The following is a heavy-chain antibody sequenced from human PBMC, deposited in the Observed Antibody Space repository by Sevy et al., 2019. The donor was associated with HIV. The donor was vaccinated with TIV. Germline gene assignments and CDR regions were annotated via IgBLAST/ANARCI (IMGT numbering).Heavy chain of an antibody. V-gene: IGHV3-30*18. J-gene: IGHJ6*02. Sequence: GGSLRLSCAASGFTFSSYGMHWVRQAPGKGLEWVAVISYDGSNKYYADSVKGRFTISRDNSKNTLYLQMNSLRAEDTAVYYCAKQWLVEYYYYYGMDVWGQGTTVTVSS. CDR1: GFTFSSYG. D-gene: IGHD6-19*01. CDR2: ISYDGSNK. CDR3: AKQWLVEYYYYYGMDV.